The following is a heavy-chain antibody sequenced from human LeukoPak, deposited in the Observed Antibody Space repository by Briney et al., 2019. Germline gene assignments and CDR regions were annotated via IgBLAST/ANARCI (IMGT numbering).Heavy chain of an antibody. V-gene: IGHV3-9*01. D-gene: IGHD1-26*01. CDR3: AKDKESGSLTTSYFDY. Sequence: RAGGSLRLSCAASGFTFDDYAMHWVRQAPGKGLEWVSHISWNSGSIGYADSVKGRFTISRDNAKNSLHLQMNSLKPEDTALYYCAKDKESGSLTTSYFDYWGQGTLVTVSS. J-gene: IGHJ4*02. CDR1: GFTFDDYA. CDR2: ISWNSGSI.